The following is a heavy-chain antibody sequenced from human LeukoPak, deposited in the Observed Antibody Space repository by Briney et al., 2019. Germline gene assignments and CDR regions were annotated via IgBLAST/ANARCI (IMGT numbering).Heavy chain of an antibody. CDR2: VSGSYNYT. J-gene: IGHJ4*02. CDR3: ARGRIAAAGTFDY. CDR1: RFIFSDYY. Sequence: KTGGSLRLSCAASRFIFSDYYMSWIRQAPGKGLEWVSYVSGSYNYTNYADSVKGRFTISRDNAKNSLYLQMNSLRAEDTAVYYCARGRIAAAGTFDYWGQGTLVTVSS. D-gene: IGHD6-13*01. V-gene: IGHV3-11*06.